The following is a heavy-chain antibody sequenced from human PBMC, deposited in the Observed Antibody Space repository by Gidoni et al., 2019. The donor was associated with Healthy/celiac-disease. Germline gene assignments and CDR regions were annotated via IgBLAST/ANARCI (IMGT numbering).Heavy chain of an antibody. CDR2: IYWNDDK. J-gene: IGHJ4*02. CDR1: GFSLSTSGVG. Sequence: QITLTESGPTLVKPTQTLTLTCTFSGFSLSTSGVGVGWIRQPPGKALEWLALIYWNDDKRYSPSLKSRLTITKDTSKNQVVLTMTNMDPVDTATYYCAHMGPPYYDFWSGYYSVFAGYWGQGTLVTVSS. CDR3: AHMGPPYYDFWSGYYSVFAGY. D-gene: IGHD3-3*01. V-gene: IGHV2-5*01.